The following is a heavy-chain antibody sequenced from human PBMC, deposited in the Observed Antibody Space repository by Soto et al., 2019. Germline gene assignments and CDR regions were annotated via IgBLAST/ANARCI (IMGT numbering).Heavy chain of an antibody. Sequence: SQTLSLTCAISGDSVSSNSAAWNWIRQSPSRGLEWLGRTYYRSKWYNDYAVSVKSRISINPDTSRNQSSLQLNSVTPEDTAVYFCARDRYANTYFDYWGQGTLVTVSS. CDR3: ARDRYANTYFDY. D-gene: IGHD1-1*01. V-gene: IGHV6-1*01. J-gene: IGHJ4*02. CDR2: TYYRSKWYN. CDR1: GDSVSSNSAA.